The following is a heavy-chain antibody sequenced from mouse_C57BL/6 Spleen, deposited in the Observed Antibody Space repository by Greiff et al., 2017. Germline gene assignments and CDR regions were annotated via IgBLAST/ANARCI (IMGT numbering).Heavy chain of an antibody. Sequence: EVQLQESGPELVKPGASVKMSCKASGYTFTDYNMPWVKQSHGKSLEWIGYINPNNGGTSYNQKFKGKATLTVNKSSSTAYMELRSLTSEDSAVYYCARWGTTVVAKDYWGQGTTLTVSS. D-gene: IGHD1-1*01. J-gene: IGHJ2*01. V-gene: IGHV1-22*01. CDR1: GYTFTDYN. CDR3: ARWGTTVVAKDY. CDR2: INPNNGGT.